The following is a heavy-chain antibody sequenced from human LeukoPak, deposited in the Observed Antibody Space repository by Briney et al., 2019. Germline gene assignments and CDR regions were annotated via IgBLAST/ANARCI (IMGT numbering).Heavy chain of an antibody. CDR3: ARAGYDILTGYCGAFDI. D-gene: IGHD3-9*01. CDR1: GGSIAGFY. Sequence: SETLSLTCTVSGGSIAGFYWSWFRQSPGKGLEWIGYMYYSGSTYYNPSLKSRVSLSVDTSKNQFPLKLSSVTAADTAVYYCARAGYDILTGYCGAFDIWGQGTMVIVSS. CDR2: MYYSGST. J-gene: IGHJ3*02. V-gene: IGHV4-59*12.